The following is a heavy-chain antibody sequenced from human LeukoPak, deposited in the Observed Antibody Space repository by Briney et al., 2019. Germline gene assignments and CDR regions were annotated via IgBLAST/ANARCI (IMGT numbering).Heavy chain of an antibody. V-gene: IGHV4-4*02. CDR1: GVSLTSNKW. Sequence: SETLSLTCAVSGVSLTSNKWWGWVRQSPGKGLEWIGEIYHGGSTNYNPSLESRLSISMDKFQNQFSLKLTSVTVADTAVYFCARGHGGGGSSDWLDPWGQGILVTVSS. D-gene: IGHD3-10*01. CDR3: ARGHGGGGSSDWLDP. J-gene: IGHJ5*02. CDR2: IYHGGST.